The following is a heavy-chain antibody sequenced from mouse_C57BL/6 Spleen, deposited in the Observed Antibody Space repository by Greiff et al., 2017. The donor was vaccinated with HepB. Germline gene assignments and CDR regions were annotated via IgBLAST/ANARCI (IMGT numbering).Heavy chain of an antibody. CDR3: TRSPSYSNYEDWYFDV. J-gene: IGHJ1*03. V-gene: IGHV1-15*01. CDR2: IDPETGGT. Sequence: QVQLQQSGAELVRPGASVTLSCKASGYTFTDYEMHWVKQTPVHGLEWIGAIDPETGGTAYNQKFKGKAILTADKSSSTAYMELRSLTSEDSAVYYCTRSPSYSNYEDWYFDVWGTGTTVTVSS. CDR1: GYTFTDYE. D-gene: IGHD2-5*01.